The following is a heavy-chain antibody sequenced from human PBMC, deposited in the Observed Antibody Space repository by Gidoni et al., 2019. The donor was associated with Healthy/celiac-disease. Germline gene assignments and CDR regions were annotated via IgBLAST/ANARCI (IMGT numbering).Heavy chain of an antibody. V-gene: IGHV1-18*01. J-gene: IGHJ3*02. CDR2: ISAYNGNT. CDR1: GYTFTSYG. Sequence: QVQLVQSGAEVKKPGASVEVACKASGYTFTSYGSSWVRQAPGQGLEWMGWISAYNGNTNYAQKLQGIVTMTTDTSTSTAYMELRSLRSDDTAVYYCARDLPLRDIVVVPAATSDAFDIWGQGTMVTVSS. D-gene: IGHD2-2*01. CDR3: ARDLPLRDIVVVPAATSDAFDI.